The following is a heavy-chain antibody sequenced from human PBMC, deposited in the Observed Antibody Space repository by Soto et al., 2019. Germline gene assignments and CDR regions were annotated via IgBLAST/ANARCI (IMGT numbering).Heavy chain of an antibody. Sequence: ASVKVSCKASGYTFTRYGVSWVRQAPGQGLEWMGWISAYNGNTNYAQKLQGRVTMTTDTSTSTAYMELRSLRSDDTAVYYCARGYCGGDCYSSPPLDYWGQGTLVTVSS. V-gene: IGHV1-18*01. J-gene: IGHJ4*02. D-gene: IGHD2-21*02. CDR2: ISAYNGNT. CDR3: ARGYCGGDCYSSPPLDY. CDR1: GYTFTRYG.